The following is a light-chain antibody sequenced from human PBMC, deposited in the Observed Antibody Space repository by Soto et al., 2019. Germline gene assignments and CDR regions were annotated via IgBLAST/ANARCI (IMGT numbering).Light chain of an antibody. J-gene: IGKJ4*01. CDR3: QQSYITPLT. V-gene: IGKV1-39*01. CDR2: AAS. CDR1: QSISSY. Sequence: DIQMTQSPSSLSASVGDRVTITCRASQSISSYLNWYQQKPGKAPKLLIYAASSLQSGVPSRFRGSGSGTDFTLTISSLQPEDFATYYCQQSYITPLTFGGGTKVEIK.